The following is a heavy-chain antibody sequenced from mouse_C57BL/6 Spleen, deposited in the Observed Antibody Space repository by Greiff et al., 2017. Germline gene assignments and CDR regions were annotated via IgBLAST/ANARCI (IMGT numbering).Heavy chain of an antibody. J-gene: IGHJ3*01. Sequence: VQLQQSGAELVKPGASVKLSCKASGYTFTSYWMHWVKQRPGQGLEWIGMIHPNSGSTNYNEKFKSKATLTVDKSSSTAYMQLSSLTSEDSAVYYCASPPYGSSQAWFAYWGQGTLVTVSA. CDR3: ASPPYGSSQAWFAY. D-gene: IGHD1-1*01. V-gene: IGHV1-64*01. CDR1: GYTFTSYW. CDR2: IHPNSGST.